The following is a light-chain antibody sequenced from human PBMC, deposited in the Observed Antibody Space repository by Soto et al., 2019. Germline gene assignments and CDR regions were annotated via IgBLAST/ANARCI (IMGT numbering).Light chain of an antibody. V-gene: IGKV3-11*01. J-gene: IGKJ4*01. CDR1: QSVGSL. CDR2: DAS. CDR3: QQRSKWPIT. Sequence: EIVLTQSPATLSLSPGERVTLSCRASQSVGSLLSWSQQKPCQAPRLLMYDASNRATGIPARFSGSGSGTDFTVTITSLEPEDLAVYYCQQRSKWPITFGGGTKVAIK.